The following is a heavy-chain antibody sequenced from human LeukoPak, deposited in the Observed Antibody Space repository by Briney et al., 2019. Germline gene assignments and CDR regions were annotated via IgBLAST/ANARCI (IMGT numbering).Heavy chain of an antibody. Sequence: GGSLRLSRAASGFTFSSYSMNWVRQAPGKGLEWASSISSSSSYIYYADSVKGRFTISRDNAKNSLYLQMNSLRAEDTDVYYCARVLGGYYYDSSGYYAGMDYWGQGTLVTVSS. CDR2: ISSSSSYI. J-gene: IGHJ4*02. CDR3: ARVLGGYYYDSSGYYAGMDY. CDR1: GFTFSSYS. V-gene: IGHV3-21*01. D-gene: IGHD3-22*01.